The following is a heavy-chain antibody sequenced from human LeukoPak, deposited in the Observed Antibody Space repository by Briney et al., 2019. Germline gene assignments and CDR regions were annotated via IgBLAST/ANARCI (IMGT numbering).Heavy chain of an antibody. CDR3: ATGNVQPTVPTPSAC. Sequence: GGYLRLSCAASGSTFSSYAMSWVRQAPGKGLEWVSAISGSGGSTYYADSVKGRFTISRDNSKNTLYLQMNSLRAEDTAVYYCATGNVQPTVPTPSACWGQGTLVTVSS. V-gene: IGHV3-23*01. CDR1: GSTFSSYA. CDR2: ISGSGGST. D-gene: IGHD4-17*01. J-gene: IGHJ4*02.